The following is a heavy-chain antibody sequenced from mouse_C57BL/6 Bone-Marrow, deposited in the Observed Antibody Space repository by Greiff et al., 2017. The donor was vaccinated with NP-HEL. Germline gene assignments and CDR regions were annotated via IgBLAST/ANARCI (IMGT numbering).Heavy chain of an antibody. J-gene: IGHJ3*01. CDR3: ASGKAGGDFAY. Sequence: QVHVKQPGAELVRPGTSVKLSCKASGYTFTSYWMHWVKQRPGQGLEWIGVIDPSDSYTNYNQKFKGKATLTVDTSSSTAYMQLSSLTSEDSAVYYCASGKAGGDFAYWGQGTLVTVSA. CDR1: GYTFTSYW. D-gene: IGHD1-1*02. CDR2: IDPSDSYT. V-gene: IGHV1-59*01.